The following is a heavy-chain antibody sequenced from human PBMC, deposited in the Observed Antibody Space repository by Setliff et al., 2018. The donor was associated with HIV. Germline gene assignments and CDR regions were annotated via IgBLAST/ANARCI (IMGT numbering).Heavy chain of an antibody. V-gene: IGHV3-30*02. Sequence: HGGSLRLSCAASGFTFSTYGMQWVRQAPGKGLEWVAFIRYDGSNQYYADSVKGRFTISRDNSKNTLYLQMNSLRAEDTAVYYCAKCGGVTCYSASWYFDYWGQGTLVTVSS. J-gene: IGHJ4*02. CDR1: GFTFSTYG. D-gene: IGHD2-15*01. CDR2: IRYDGSNQ. CDR3: AKCGGVTCYSASWYFDY.